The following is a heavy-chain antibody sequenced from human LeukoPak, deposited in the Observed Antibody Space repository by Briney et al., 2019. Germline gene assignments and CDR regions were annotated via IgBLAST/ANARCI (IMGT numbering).Heavy chain of an antibody. D-gene: IGHD3-9*01. CDR1: GFTFDDYG. J-gene: IGHJ4*02. Sequence: PGGSLRLSCAASGFTFDDYGMSWVRQAPGKGLEWVSGINWNGGSTGYADSVKGRFTISRDNAKNSLYLQMNSLRAEDTALYYCARADILTGYYTSLPDYWGQGTLVTVSS. V-gene: IGHV3-20*04. CDR2: INWNGGST. CDR3: ARADILTGYYTSLPDY.